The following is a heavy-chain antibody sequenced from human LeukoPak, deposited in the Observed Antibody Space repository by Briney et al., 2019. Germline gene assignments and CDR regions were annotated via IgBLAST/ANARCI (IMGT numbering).Heavy chain of an antibody. CDR1: GFTFSSYG. Sequence: GGSLRLSCAASGFTFSSYGMHWVRQAPGKGLEWVSSIQSGGRTDFADSVKGRFTISRDNAKNSLYLQMSSLRAEDTALYLCAGGDRNGWYFYYWGQGTLVTVSS. CDR2: IQSGGRT. CDR3: AGGDRNGWYFYY. D-gene: IGHD6-25*01. V-gene: IGHV3-21*04. J-gene: IGHJ4*02.